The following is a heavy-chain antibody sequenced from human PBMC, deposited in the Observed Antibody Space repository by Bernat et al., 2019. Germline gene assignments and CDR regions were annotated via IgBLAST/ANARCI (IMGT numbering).Heavy chain of an antibody. D-gene: IGHD5/OR15-5a*01. V-gene: IGHV3-73*02. Sequence: EVQLVESGGGLVQPGGSLKLSCAASGFTFSGSAMRWVRQASGKGLEWVGRIRSKANSYATAYAASVKGRFTISRDDSKNTAYLQMNSLKTEDTAVYYCTSSTPDLDYWGLGTLVTVSS. J-gene: IGHJ4*02. CDR1: GFTFSGSA. CDR2: IRSKANSYAT. CDR3: TSSTPDLDY.